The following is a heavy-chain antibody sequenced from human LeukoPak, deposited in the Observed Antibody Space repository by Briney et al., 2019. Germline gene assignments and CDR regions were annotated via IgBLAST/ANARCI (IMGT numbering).Heavy chain of an antibody. D-gene: IGHD6-19*01. V-gene: IGHV3-48*03. J-gene: IGHJ4*02. CDR3: ARDRGSSGWYEFDY. CDR1: GFTSSSYE. Sequence: PGGSLRLSCAAPGFTSSSYEMNWVRQAPGKGLEWVSYISSSGSTIFYADSGKGRFTISRDNAKNSLHLQMNSLRAEDTAVYYCARDRGSSGWYEFDYWGQGTLVTVSS. CDR2: ISSSGSTI.